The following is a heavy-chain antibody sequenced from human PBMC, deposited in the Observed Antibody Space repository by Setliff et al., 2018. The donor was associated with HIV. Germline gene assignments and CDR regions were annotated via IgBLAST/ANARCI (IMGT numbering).Heavy chain of an antibody. Sequence: SETLSLTCTVSGGSITTSTFYWGRIRQPPGKGLEWIGSIYYSGSTYYNPSLKSRLTITQHTSKNHFSLSLSSVTAADTAVYYCAGQFWMLTTLYFDSLGPGTLVTVSS. CDR3: AGQFWMLTTLYFDS. CDR1: GGSITTSTFY. D-gene: IGHD3-16*01. CDR2: IYYSGST. J-gene: IGHJ4*02. V-gene: IGHV4-39*01.